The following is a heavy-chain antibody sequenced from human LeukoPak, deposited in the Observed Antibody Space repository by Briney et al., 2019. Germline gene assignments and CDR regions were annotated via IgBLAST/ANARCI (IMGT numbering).Heavy chain of an antibody. CDR1: GFTFSSYA. CDR3: AREDSYSSGFSYTSCDYFDY. J-gene: IGHJ4*02. Sequence: GGPLRLSCAASGFTFSSYAMHWVRQAPGKGLEWVAVISYDGSNKYYADSVKGRFTISRDNSKNTLYLQMNSLRAEDTAVYYCAREDSYSSGFSYTSCDYFDYWGQGTLVTVSS. CDR2: ISYDGSNK. V-gene: IGHV3-30-3*01. D-gene: IGHD6-19*01.